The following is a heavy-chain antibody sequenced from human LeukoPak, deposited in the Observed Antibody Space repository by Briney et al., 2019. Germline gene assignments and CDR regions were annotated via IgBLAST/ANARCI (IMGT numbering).Heavy chain of an antibody. Sequence: ASVKVSCKASGYTFTGYYMHWVRQAPGQGLEWMGWINPNSGGTNYAQKFQGRVTMTRDTSISTAYMELSRLRSDDTAVYYCARDRRYSSSSPFDPWGQGTLVTVSS. CDR2: INPNSGGT. D-gene: IGHD6-6*01. J-gene: IGHJ5*02. CDR3: ARDRRYSSSSPFDP. V-gene: IGHV1-2*02. CDR1: GYTFTGYY.